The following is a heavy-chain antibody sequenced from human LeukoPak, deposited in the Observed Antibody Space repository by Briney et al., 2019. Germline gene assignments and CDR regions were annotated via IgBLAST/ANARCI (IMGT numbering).Heavy chain of an antibody. CDR2: IYHSGST. J-gene: IGHJ6*03. Sequence: SGTLSLTCAVSGGSISSSNWWSWVRQPPGKGLKWIGEIYHSGSTNYNPSLKSRVTISVDKSKNQFSLKLSSVTAADTAVYYCARIKPAARSSNYYYYMDVWGKGTTVTVSS. D-gene: IGHD2-2*01. CDR3: ARIKPAARSSNYYYYMDV. CDR1: GGSISSSNW. V-gene: IGHV4-4*02.